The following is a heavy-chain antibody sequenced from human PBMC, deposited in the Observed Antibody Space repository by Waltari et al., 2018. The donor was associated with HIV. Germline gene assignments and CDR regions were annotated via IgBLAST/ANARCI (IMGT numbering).Heavy chain of an antibody. V-gene: IGHV3-48*03. J-gene: IGHJ4*02. CDR1: GFTFSSYE. D-gene: IGHD3-22*01. CDR2: ISSSGTTI. CDR3: APEPAPSYYYDSSGYSPPVRD. Sequence: EVQLVESGGGLVQPGGSLRLSCAASGFTFSSYEMNWVRQAPGKGLEWVSYISSSGTTIYYADSVKGRFTISRDNAKNSLYLQMNSLRAEDTAVYYCAPEPAPSYYYDSSGYSPPVRDWGQGTLVTVSS.